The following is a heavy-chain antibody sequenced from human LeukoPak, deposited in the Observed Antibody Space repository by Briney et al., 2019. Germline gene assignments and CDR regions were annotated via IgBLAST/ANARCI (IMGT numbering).Heavy chain of an antibody. J-gene: IGHJ6*02. V-gene: IGHV3-33*01. CDR3: ARHIKRSRTSIIAVAGTHYYYGMDV. CDR2: IWYDGSNK. D-gene: IGHD6-19*01. Sequence: GGSLRLSCAASGFTFSSYGMHWVRQAPGKGLEWVAVIWYDGSNKYYVDSVKGRFTISRDNSKNTLYLQMNSLRAEDTAVYYCARHIKRSRTSIIAVAGTHYYYGMDVWGQGTTVTVSS. CDR1: GFTFSSYG.